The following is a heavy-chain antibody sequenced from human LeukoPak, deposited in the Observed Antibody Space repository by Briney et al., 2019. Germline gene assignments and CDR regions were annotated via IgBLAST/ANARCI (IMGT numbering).Heavy chain of an antibody. CDR1: GVSITSYH. CDR2: IHASGSS. V-gene: IGHV4-4*07. D-gene: IGHD5-18*01. J-gene: IGHJ4*02. CDR3: ARDGLYSYGYSYFDY. Sequence: PSETLSLTCTVSGVSITSYHWSWIRQSAGKGLECIGRIHASGSSNYHPSLKSRVTMSIDTSKNQFSLKLTSVTAADTAVYYCARDGLYSYGYSYFDYWGRGTLVTVSS.